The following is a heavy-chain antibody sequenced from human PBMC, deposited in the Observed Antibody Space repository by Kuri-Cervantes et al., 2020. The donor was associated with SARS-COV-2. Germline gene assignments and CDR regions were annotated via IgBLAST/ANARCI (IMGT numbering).Heavy chain of an antibody. V-gene: IGHV3-69-1*01. D-gene: IGHD3-22*01. CDR1: GFTFDDYA. CDR3: HAVITLLGDAFDI. CDR2: ISSSSYI. J-gene: IGHJ3*02. Sequence: GESLKISCAASGFTFDDYAMHWVRQAPGKGLEWVSSISSSSYIYYADSVKGRFTISRDNAKNSLYLQMNSLRAEDTAVYYCHAVITLLGDAFDIWGQGTMVTVSS.